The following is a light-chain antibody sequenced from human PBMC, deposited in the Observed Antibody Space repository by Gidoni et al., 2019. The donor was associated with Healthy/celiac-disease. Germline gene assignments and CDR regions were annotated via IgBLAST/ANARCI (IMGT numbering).Light chain of an antibody. CDR3: QQRSNWART. Sequence: EIVLTQSPATLSLSPGERATLSCRASQSVSSYLAWYQQKPGQAPRLLIYDASNRATGIPARFSGSGSGTDVTLTISSLEPEDFAVYYCQQRSNWARTFGGGTKVEIK. J-gene: IGKJ4*01. CDR1: QSVSSY. V-gene: IGKV3-11*01. CDR2: DAS.